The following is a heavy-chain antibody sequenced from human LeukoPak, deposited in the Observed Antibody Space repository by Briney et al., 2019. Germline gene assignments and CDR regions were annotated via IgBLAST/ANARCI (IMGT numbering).Heavy chain of an antibody. J-gene: IGHJ4*02. Sequence: GGSLRLSCAASGFTFNSYAMSWVRQAPGKGLEWVSVIYSGGSTYYADSVKGRFTISRDNSKNTLYLQMNSLRAEDTAVYYCARGLGIQLWIDYWGQGTLVTVSS. CDR2: IYSGGST. CDR3: ARGLGIQLWIDY. D-gene: IGHD5-18*01. CDR1: GFTFNSYA. V-gene: IGHV3-66*01.